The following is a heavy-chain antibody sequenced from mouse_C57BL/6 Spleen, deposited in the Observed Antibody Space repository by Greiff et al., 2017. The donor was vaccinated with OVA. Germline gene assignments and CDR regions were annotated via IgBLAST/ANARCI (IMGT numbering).Heavy chain of an antibody. J-gene: IGHJ2*01. V-gene: IGHV1-15*01. Sequence: QVQLQQSGAELVRPGASVTLSCKASGYTFTDYEMHWVKQTPVHGLEWIGAIDPETGGTAYNQKFKGKAILTADKSSSTAYMELRSLTSEDSAVYYCTRGITTVVGGFDYWGQGTTLTVSS. CDR2: IDPETGGT. CDR3: TRGITTVVGGFDY. D-gene: IGHD1-1*01. CDR1: GYTFTDYE.